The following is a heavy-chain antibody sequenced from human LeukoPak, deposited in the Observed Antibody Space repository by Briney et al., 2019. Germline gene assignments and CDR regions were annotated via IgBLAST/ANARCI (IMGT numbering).Heavy chain of an antibody. D-gene: IGHD6-19*01. CDR2: IYYSGST. Sequence: PSETLSLTCTVSGGSISSYYWSWIRQPPGKGLEWIGYIYYSGSTNYNPSLKSRVTISEDTSKNQFSLKLSSVTAADTAVYYCARVVKQWLARRFDPWGQGTLVTVSS. J-gene: IGHJ5*02. V-gene: IGHV4-59*01. CDR1: GGSISSYY. CDR3: ARVVKQWLARRFDP.